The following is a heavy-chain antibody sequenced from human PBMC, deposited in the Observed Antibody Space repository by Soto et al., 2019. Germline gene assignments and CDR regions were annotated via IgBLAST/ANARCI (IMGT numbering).Heavy chain of an antibody. CDR1: GYTFSSYA. J-gene: IGHJ4*02. V-gene: IGHV1-3*01. CDR2: INAGYGNT. Sequence: ASVKVSCRASGYTFSSYAMHWVRQAPGQRLEWMGWINAGYGNTKSSQKFQDRVTISRDTSASTAYMELTSLRSEDTAVYYCARDTGDGTFDFWGRGTLVTVSS. D-gene: IGHD7-27*01. CDR3: ARDTGDGTFDF.